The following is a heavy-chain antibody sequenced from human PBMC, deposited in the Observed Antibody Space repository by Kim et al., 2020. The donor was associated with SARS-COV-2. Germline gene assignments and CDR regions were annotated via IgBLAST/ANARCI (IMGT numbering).Heavy chain of an antibody. V-gene: IGHV4-39*01. J-gene: IGHJ6*02. CDR1: GYSITSSDYY. D-gene: IGHD3-16*01. CDR2: IYYSGRT. Sequence: SETLSLTCTVSGYSITSSDYYWAWIRQPPGKGLEWIGSIYYSGRTYYNPSLKSRVTISVDTSKNQFSLNLNSVTAADTAVYYCARQETFNYYYYYGMDVWGQGTTVTVSS. CDR3: ARQETFNYYYYYGMDV.